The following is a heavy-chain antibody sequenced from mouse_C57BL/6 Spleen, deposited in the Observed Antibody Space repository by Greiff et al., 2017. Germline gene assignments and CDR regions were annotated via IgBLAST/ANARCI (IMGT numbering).Heavy chain of an antibody. J-gene: IGHJ2*01. CDR1: GFTFSDYG. D-gene: IGHD1-1*01. V-gene: IGHV5-17*01. CDR2: ISSGSSTI. CDR3: AKASYYYGSSYDYFDY. Sequence: EVKVVASGGGLVKPGGSLKLSCAASGFTFSDYGMHWVRQAPEKGLEWVAYISSGSSTIYYADTVKGRFTISRDNAKNTLFLQMTSLRSEDTAMYYCAKASYYYGSSYDYFDYWGQGTTLTVSS.